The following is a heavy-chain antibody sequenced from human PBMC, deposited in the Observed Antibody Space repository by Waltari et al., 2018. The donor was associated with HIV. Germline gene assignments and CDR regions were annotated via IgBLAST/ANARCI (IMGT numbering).Heavy chain of an antibody. CDR2: INAGNGNT. D-gene: IGHD3-9*01. CDR1: GYTFTSYA. CDR3: ARDRDYDILTGSTYGGGWFDP. Sequence: QVRLVQSGAAAKKPGASVKVSCKASGYTFTSYAVPWVSQAPRQRLRWMGWINAGNGNTKYSQKFQGRVTITRDTSASTAYMELSSLRSEDTAVYYCARDRDYDILTGSTYGGGWFDPWGQGTLVTVSS. J-gene: IGHJ5*02. V-gene: IGHV1-3*01.